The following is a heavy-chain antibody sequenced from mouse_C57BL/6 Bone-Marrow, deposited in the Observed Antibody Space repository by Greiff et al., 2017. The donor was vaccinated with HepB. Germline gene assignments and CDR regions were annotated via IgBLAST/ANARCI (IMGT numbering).Heavy chain of an antibody. Sequence: VQLQQSGPELVKPGASVKISCKASGYTFTDYYMNWVKQSHGKSLEWIGDINPNNGGTSYNQKFKGKATLTVDKSSSTAYMELRSLTSEDSAVYYCARSVLLRGFAYWGQGTLVTVSA. V-gene: IGHV1-26*01. J-gene: IGHJ3*01. CDR2: INPNNGGT. CDR1: GYTFTDYY. CDR3: ARSVLLRGFAY. D-gene: IGHD2-1*01.